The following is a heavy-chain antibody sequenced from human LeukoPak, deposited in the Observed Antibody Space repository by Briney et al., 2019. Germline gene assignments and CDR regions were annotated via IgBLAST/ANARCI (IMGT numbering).Heavy chain of an antibody. Sequence: LRLSCAASGFTFSSYAMSWIRQHPGKGLEWIGYIYYSGSTYYNPSLKSRVTISVDTSKNQFSLKLSSVTAADTAVYYCARTDYYDSSGLRGYFDYWGQGTLVTVSS. CDR2: IYYSGST. CDR1: GFTFSSYA. D-gene: IGHD3-22*01. J-gene: IGHJ4*02. CDR3: ARTDYYDSSGLRGYFDY. V-gene: IGHV4-31*02.